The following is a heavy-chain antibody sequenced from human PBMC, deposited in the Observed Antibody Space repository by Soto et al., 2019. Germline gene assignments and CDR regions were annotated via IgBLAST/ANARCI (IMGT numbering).Heavy chain of an antibody. J-gene: IGHJ4*02. CDR1: GYTFTSYD. V-gene: IGHV1-8*01. CDR2: MNTNSGNT. CDR3: VIAELSLDFYGIEDY. Sequence: QVQLVQSGAEVKKPGASVKVSCKASGYTFTSYDINWVRQATGQGLEWMGWMNTNSGNTGYAQKFQCRVTMTRNTSISTAYMELSSLRSEDTAVYYCVIAELSLDFYGIEDYWGQGTLVTVSS. D-gene: IGHD3-16*02.